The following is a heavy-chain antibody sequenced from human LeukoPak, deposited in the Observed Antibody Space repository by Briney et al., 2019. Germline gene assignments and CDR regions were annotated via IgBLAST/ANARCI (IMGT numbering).Heavy chain of an antibody. CDR2: ITSSSSKTI. CDR3: ARGQKSVGRVLAGTTTYNYYYYMDV. D-gene: IGHD6-19*01. Sequence: GGSLRLSCAASGFTFSSYEMNWVRQAPGKGLEWVSYITSSSSKTIYYADSVKGRFTISRDNAKNSLSLQMNSLRAEDTAVYYCARGQKSVGRVLAGTTTYNYYYYMDVWGKGTTVTVSS. V-gene: IGHV3-48*01. J-gene: IGHJ6*03. CDR1: GFTFSSYE.